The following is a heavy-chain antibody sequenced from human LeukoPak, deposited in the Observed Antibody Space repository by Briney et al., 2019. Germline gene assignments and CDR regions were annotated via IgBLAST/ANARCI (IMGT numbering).Heavy chain of an antibody. CDR2: ISSSGSTI. Sequence: GGSLRLSCAASGFTFSDYYMSWIRQAPGKGLEWVSYISSSGSTIYYADSVKGRFTISRDNAKSSLYLQMNSLRAEDTAVYYCARDSGHVDTAMAHDYWGQGTLVTVSS. D-gene: IGHD5-18*01. J-gene: IGHJ4*02. CDR3: ARDSGHVDTAMAHDY. V-gene: IGHV3-11*04. CDR1: GFTFSDYY.